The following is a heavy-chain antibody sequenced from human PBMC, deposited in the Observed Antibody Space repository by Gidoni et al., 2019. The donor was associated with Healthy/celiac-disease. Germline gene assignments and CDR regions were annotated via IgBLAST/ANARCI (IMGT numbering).Heavy chain of an antibody. V-gene: IGHV1-3*01. J-gene: IGHJ3*02. D-gene: IGHD2-15*01. CDR3: ARVLGRYCSGGSCYVGAFDI. CDR2: INAGNGNT. CDR1: GYTFTRYA. Sequence: QVQLVQSGAEAKKPGASVKVSCKASGYTFTRYAMPWVRQAPGQRLEWMGWINAGNGNTKYSQKFQGRVTSTRDTSASTAYMELSSLRSEDTAVYYCARVLGRYCSGGSCYVGAFDIWGQGTMVTVSS.